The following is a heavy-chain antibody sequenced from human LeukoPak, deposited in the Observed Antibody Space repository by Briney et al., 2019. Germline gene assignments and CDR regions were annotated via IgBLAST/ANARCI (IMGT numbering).Heavy chain of an antibody. CDR3: AKNYDSSGYYWDY. V-gene: IGHV3-30*02. CDR2: IRYDGSNK. CDR1: GFTFSSYG. D-gene: IGHD3-22*01. Sequence: GGSLRLSWAASGFTFSSYGMHWVRQAPGKGLGWVAFIRYDGSNKYYADSVKGRFTISRDNSKNTLYLQMNSLRAEDTAVYYCAKNYDSSGYYWDYWGRGTLVTVSS. J-gene: IGHJ4*02.